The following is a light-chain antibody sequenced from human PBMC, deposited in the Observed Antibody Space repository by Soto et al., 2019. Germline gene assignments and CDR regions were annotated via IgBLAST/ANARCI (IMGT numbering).Light chain of an antibody. Sequence: EVVLTQSPVTLSLSPGERATLSCRASPSFRGLLACYQQKPGQAPRLLIYDAYNRATGIPPRFSGSGAGTDFTLTISSLEPEDSAVYYFQQRHMWPITFGQGTRLESK. CDR1: PSFRGL. CDR2: DAY. CDR3: QQRHMWPIT. V-gene: IGKV3-11*01. J-gene: IGKJ5*01.